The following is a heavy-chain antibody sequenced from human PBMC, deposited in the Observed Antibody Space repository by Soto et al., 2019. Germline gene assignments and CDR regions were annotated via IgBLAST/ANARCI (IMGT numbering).Heavy chain of an antibody. CDR3: ARGAYYYDSSGYSGWFDP. D-gene: IGHD3-22*01. Sequence: SETLSLTCTVSGGSISSYYWSWIRQPPGKGLEWIGYIYYSGSTNYNPSLKSRVTISVDTSKNQFSLKLSSVTAADTAVYYCARGAYYYDSSGYSGWFDPWGQGTLVTAPQ. CDR1: GGSISSYY. CDR2: IYYSGST. J-gene: IGHJ5*02. V-gene: IGHV4-59*01.